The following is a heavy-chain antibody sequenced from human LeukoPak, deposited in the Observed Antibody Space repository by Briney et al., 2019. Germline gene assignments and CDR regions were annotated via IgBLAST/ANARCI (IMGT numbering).Heavy chain of an antibody. D-gene: IGHD6-19*01. Sequence: GGSLRLSCAASGFTFSSYWMHWVRQAPGQGLVWVSRINSDGSNTVYADPVKGRFTISRDNAKNTLYLQMDTLRVEDTAVYYCARDQGSGWSLDYWGLGTLVTVSS. J-gene: IGHJ4*02. CDR1: GFTFSSYW. V-gene: IGHV3-74*01. CDR2: INSDGSNT. CDR3: ARDQGSGWSLDY.